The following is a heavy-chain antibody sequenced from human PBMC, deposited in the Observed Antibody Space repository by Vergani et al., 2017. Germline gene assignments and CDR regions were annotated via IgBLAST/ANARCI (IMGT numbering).Heavy chain of an antibody. CDR3: AKDSPRGKTNYYYYYMDV. J-gene: IGHJ6*03. Sequence: EVQLLESGGGLVQPGGSLRLSRAASGFTFSSYAMSWVRQAPGKGLEWVSAISGSGGSTYYADSVKGRFTISRDNSKNTLYLQMNSLRAEDTAVYYCAKDSPRGKTNYYYYYMDVWGKGTTVTVSS. V-gene: IGHV3-23*01. D-gene: IGHD3-10*01. CDR1: GFTFSSYA. CDR2: ISGSGGST.